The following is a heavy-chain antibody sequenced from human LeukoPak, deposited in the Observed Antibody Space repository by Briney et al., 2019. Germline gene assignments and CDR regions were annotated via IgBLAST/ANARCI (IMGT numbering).Heavy chain of an antibody. D-gene: IGHD4-23*01. CDR2: ISGSGGST. CDR3: AKGRDYGGNFDY. CDR1: GFTFSSYA. V-gene: IGHV3-23*01. Sequence: GGSLRLSCAASGFTFSSYAMSWVRQAPGKGLEWVSAISGSGGSTYYADSVKGRSTISRDNSKNTLYLQMNSLRAEDTAVYYCAKGRDYGGNFDYWGQGTLVTVSS. J-gene: IGHJ4*02.